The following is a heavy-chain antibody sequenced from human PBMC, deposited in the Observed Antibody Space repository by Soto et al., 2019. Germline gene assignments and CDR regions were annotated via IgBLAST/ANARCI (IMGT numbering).Heavy chain of an antibody. CDR3: AREYTAWPPDYGSDV. CDR2: ISSRSDI. D-gene: IGHD2-2*02. CDR1: VFTFSTYS. V-gene: IGHV3-21*01. Sequence: PVGSLRLSCVGSVFTFSTYSINWVRHSPGKGLEWVSSISSRSDIYYADSVKGRFTISRDNAKNSVSLQMNSLRAEDTAVYYCAREYTAWPPDYGSDVWGQGTTVTVSS. J-gene: IGHJ6*02.